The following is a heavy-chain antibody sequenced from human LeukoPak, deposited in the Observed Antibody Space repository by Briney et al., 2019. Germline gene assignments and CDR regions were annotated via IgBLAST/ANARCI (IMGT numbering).Heavy chain of an antibody. Sequence: SQTLSLTCAISGDSVSSNSVAWNWIRQSPSRGLEWLGRTYYRSKWKNDYAVSVKSRIIINPDTSKNQFSLQLKSVTPEDSAIYYCARNTGSPFDYWGQGTTVTVSS. CDR3: ARNTGSPFDY. J-gene: IGHJ4*03. D-gene: IGHD1-26*01. V-gene: IGHV6-1*01. CDR1: GDSVSSNSVA. CDR2: TYYRSKWKN.